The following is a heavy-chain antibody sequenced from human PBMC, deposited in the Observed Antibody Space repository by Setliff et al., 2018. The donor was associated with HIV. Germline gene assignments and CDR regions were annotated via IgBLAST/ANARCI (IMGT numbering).Heavy chain of an antibody. D-gene: IGHD3-3*01. Sequence: SETLSLTCTVSGGSISTYHWSWIRQPPGKGLEWIGYIYTSGSTNYNPSLKTRVTISIDTSKKQVSLKLSSVTAADTAVYYCARHANYDFWSGYWGYYFDYWGQGTLVTVSS. CDR2: IYTSGST. V-gene: IGHV4-4*09. J-gene: IGHJ4*02. CDR1: GGSISTYH. CDR3: ARHANYDFWSGYWGYYFDY.